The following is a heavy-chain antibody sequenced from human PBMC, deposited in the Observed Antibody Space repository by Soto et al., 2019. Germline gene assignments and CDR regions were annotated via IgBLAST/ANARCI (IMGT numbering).Heavy chain of an antibody. Sequence: SEALSVTCAVSGGSISSYYWSWIRQPPGKGLEWIGYIYYSGSTNYNPSLKSRVTISVDTSKNQFSLKLSSVTAADTAVYYCASASGYYTDVGFDYWGQGTLVTVSS. V-gene: IGHV4-59*01. CDR2: IYYSGST. CDR1: GGSISSYY. CDR3: ASASGYYTDVGFDY. J-gene: IGHJ4*02. D-gene: IGHD3-3*01.